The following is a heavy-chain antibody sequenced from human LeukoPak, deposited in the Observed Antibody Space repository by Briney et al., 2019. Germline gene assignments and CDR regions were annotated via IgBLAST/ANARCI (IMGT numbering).Heavy chain of an antibody. CDR3: ASGRGNIAMAPHAFDI. CDR1: GYSFTSYW. CDR2: IDPSDSYT. Sequence: GESLKISCKGSGYSFTSYWISWVRQMPGKGLEWMGRIDPSDSYTNYSPSFQGHVTISADKSISTAYLQWSSLKASDTAMYYCASGRGNIAMAPHAFDIWGQGTMVTVSS. V-gene: IGHV5-10-1*01. J-gene: IGHJ3*02. D-gene: IGHD6-19*01.